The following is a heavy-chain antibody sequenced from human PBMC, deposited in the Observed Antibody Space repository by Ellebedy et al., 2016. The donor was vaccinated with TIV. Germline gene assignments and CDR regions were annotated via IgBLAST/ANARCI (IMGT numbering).Heavy chain of an antibody. V-gene: IGHV3-21*01. CDR3: ARDETYGDKPLGY. Sequence: GESLKISCAASGFTFSNYNMNWVRQAPGKGLEWVSSISRSSTYIYYADSVKGRFTISRDNAKNPLYLQMNSLRAEDTAVYYCARDETYGDKPLGYWGQGTLVTVSS. D-gene: IGHD4-17*01. J-gene: IGHJ4*02. CDR2: ISRSSTYI. CDR1: GFTFSNYN.